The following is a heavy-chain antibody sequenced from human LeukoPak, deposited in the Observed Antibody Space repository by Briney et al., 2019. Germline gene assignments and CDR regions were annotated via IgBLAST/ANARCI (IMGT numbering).Heavy chain of an antibody. CDR3: ARDHAYYYGMDV. Sequence: SETLSLTCTVSGGSISSGGYYWSWIRQHPGKGLEWIGYIYYSGSTYYNPSLKSRVTISVDTSKNQFSLKLSSVTAADTAVYHCARDHAYYYGMDVWGQGTTVTVSS. CDR2: IYYSGST. CDR1: GGSISSGGYY. J-gene: IGHJ6*02. V-gene: IGHV4-31*03.